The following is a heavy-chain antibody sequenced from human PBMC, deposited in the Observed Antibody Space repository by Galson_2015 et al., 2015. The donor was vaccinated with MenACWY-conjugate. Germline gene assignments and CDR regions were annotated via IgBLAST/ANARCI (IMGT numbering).Heavy chain of an antibody. CDR1: GFTFRNYA. D-gene: IGHD7-27*01. CDR2: ITYSGDNT. J-gene: IGHJ2*01. Sequence: SLRLSCAASGFTFRNYAMTWVRQAPGKGLEWVSGITYSGDNTYYADSVRGRFTISRDNSKNTLSLQMNSLRAEDTAVYYCARKVWGFFDRYFDVWGRGTRVIVSS. CDR3: ARKVWGFFDRYFDV. V-gene: IGHV3-23*01.